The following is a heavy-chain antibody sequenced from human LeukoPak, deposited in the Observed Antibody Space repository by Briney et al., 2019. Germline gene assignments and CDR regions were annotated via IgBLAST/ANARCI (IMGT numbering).Heavy chain of an antibody. D-gene: IGHD6-13*01. Sequence: ASVKVSCKASGYTFTGYYMHWVRQAPGQGLEWMGWINPNSGGTNYAQKFQGRVTMTRDTSISTAYMELSRLRSDDTAVYYCARKERLAAAGGGSNYYYMDVWGKGTTVTIPS. V-gene: IGHV1-2*02. CDR1: GYTFTGYY. J-gene: IGHJ6*03. CDR2: INPNSGGT. CDR3: ARKERLAAAGGGSNYYYMDV.